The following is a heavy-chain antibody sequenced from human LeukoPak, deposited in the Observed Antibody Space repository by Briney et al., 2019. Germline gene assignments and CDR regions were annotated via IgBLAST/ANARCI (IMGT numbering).Heavy chain of an antibody. CDR1: GFTFITYA. CDR3: AKGGSPSCYSSSGY. CDR2: ICGSDGSR. D-gene: IGHD2-2*01. J-gene: IGHJ4*02. Sequence: PGGSLRLSCAASGFTFITYAMSWVRQAPGKGLEWLSAICGSDGSRYYADSVKGRFTISRDNSKNTLYLQMNSLRGEDTAVDYCAKGGSPSCYSSSGYWGQGTLVTVSS. V-gene: IGHV3-23*01.